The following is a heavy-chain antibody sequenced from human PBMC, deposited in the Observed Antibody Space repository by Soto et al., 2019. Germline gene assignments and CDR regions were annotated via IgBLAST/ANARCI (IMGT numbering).Heavy chain of an antibody. D-gene: IGHD5-12*01. Sequence: ASVKVSCKASGYTFTSYGISWVRQAPGQGLEWMGWISAYNGNTNYAQKLQGRVTMTTDTSTSTAYMELRSLRSDDTAVYYCARVNTVEIPPPDNWFDTWGQGTLVTVSS. CDR3: ARVNTVEIPPPDNWFDT. CDR2: ISAYNGNT. J-gene: IGHJ5*02. CDR1: GYTFTSYG. V-gene: IGHV1-18*04.